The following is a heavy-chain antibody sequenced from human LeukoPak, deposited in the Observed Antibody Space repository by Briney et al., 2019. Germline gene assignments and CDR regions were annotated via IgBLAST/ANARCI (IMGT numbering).Heavy chain of an antibody. CDR1: GDSISSSDNY. CDR2: ISPSGST. J-gene: IGHJ4*02. CDR3: ARGSVRLDY. Sequence: SETLSLTCTVSGDSISSSDNYWSWIRQPAGKGLEWIGRISPSGSTIYNPSLKSRVTLSLDTSKNQFSLKLTSVTAADTAIYYCARGSVRLDYWGQGTLVTVSS. D-gene: IGHD4-17*01. V-gene: IGHV4-61*02.